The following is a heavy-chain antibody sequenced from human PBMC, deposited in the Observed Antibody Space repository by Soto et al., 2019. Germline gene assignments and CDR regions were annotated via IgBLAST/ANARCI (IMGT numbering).Heavy chain of an antibody. J-gene: IGHJ4*02. CDR3: ARVESNGYFKY. CDR1: GFSFSSYL. V-gene: IGHV3-7*03. Sequence: LRLSCAASGFSFSSYLMNWVRQAPGKGLEWVAYIREHGSEVFYVDSVKGRFTISRDNAKNSLYLQMNSLRVDDTAVYFCARVESNGYFKYWGLGTLVTVSS. D-gene: IGHD2-8*01. CDR2: IREHGSEV.